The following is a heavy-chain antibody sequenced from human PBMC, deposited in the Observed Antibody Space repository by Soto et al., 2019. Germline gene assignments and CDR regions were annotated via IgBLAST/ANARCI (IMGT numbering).Heavy chain of an antibody. Sequence: VKVSCKASGGTFSSYAISWVRQAPGQGLEWMGGIIPIFGTANYAQKFQGRVTITADESTSTAYMELSSLRSEDTAVYYCARGVLRFLEWLPSYYYGMDVWGQGTTVTVSS. D-gene: IGHD3-3*01. CDR2: IIPIFGTA. V-gene: IGHV1-69*13. J-gene: IGHJ6*02. CDR1: GGTFSSYA. CDR3: ARGVLRFLEWLPSYYYGMDV.